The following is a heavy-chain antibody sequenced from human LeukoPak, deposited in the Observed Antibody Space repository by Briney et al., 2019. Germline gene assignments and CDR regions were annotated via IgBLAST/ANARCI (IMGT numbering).Heavy chain of an antibody. D-gene: IGHD4-23*01. J-gene: IGHJ6*02. CDR2: IYHSGST. CDR1: GYSISSGYY. Sequence: SETLSLTCTVSGYSISSGYYWGWIRPPPGKGLEWIGSIYHSGSTYYNPSLKSRVTISVDTSKNQFSLKLSSVTAADTAVYYCARVNGGRTYYYGMDVWGQGTTVTVSS. V-gene: IGHV4-38-2*02. CDR3: ARVNGGRTYYYGMDV.